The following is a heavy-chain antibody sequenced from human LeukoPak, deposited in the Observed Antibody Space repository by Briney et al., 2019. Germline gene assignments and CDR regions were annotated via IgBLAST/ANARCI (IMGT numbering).Heavy chain of an antibody. J-gene: IGHJ6*03. CDR1: GGTLSSHY. CDR2: IYYSGST. V-gene: IGHV4-59*11. Sequence: PSETLSLTCTVSGGTLSSHYWSWFRQPPGKGLEWIGYIYYSGSTNYNPSLKSRVTILVDTSKNQFSLKLSSVTAADTAVYYCARGFSSGDLHYHYFMDVWGKGTTVTVSS. CDR3: ARGFSSGDLHYHYFMDV. D-gene: IGHD3-22*01.